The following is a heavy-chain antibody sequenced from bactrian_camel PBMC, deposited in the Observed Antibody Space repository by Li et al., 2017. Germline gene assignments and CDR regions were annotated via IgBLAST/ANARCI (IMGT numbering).Heavy chain of an antibody. CDR3: AAHFGLYNGLGYPNY. CDR1: GYMPNC. Sequence: HVQLVESGGGSVQAGGSLRLSCTVSGYMPNCMSWFRQTPGKEREGVATIYTGDGKTHYVDAVKGRFTISSDNAKNTLYLQMNSLKPEDTAMYHCAAHFGLYNGLGYPNYWGQATQVTVS. J-gene: IGHJ4*01. CDR2: IYTGDGKT. D-gene: IGHD5*01. V-gene: IGHV3S1*01.